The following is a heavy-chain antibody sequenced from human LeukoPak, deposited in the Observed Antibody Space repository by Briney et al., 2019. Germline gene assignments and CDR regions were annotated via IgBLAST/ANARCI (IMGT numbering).Heavy chain of an antibody. CDR2: IYSGGST. CDR1: GFTVSSNY. V-gene: IGHV3-53*01. CDR3: ARDARPYSSGWYPDY. Sequence: GGSLRLSCAASGFTVSSNYMSWVRQAPGKGLEWVSVIYSGGSTYYADSVKGRFTISRDNSKNTLYLQMNSLRAEDTAVYYCARDARPYSSGWYPDYWGQGTLVTVSS. D-gene: IGHD6-19*01. J-gene: IGHJ4*02.